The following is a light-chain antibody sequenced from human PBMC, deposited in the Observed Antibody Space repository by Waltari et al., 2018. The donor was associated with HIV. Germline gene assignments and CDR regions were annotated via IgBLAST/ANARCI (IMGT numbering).Light chain of an antibody. CDR1: PDISLW. CDR2: TAS. V-gene: IGKV1-5*03. Sequence: DIQMTQSPSPLSASIGDTVTLTCHGSPDISLWLAWYQQKPGEVPKLLVYTASLLGSGVPSRFSGSGSGTEFTLTINSLQPSDFATYYCQKYNTYLWTFGQGTKVEI. J-gene: IGKJ1*01. CDR3: QKYNTYLWT.